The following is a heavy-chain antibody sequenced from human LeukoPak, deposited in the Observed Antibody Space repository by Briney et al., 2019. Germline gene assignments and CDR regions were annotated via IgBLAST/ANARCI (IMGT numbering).Heavy chain of an antibody. CDR1: GGSISSYY. D-gene: IGHD3-10*01. Sequence: PSETLSLTCTVSGGSISSYYWSWIRQPPGKGLEWIGYIYYSGSTNYNPSLKSRVTISVDTSKNQFSLKLSSVTAADTAVYYCARGHRITMVRGVIIHWFDPWGQGTLVTVSS. J-gene: IGHJ5*02. CDR2: IYYSGST. CDR3: ARGHRITMVRGVIIHWFDP. V-gene: IGHV4-59*01.